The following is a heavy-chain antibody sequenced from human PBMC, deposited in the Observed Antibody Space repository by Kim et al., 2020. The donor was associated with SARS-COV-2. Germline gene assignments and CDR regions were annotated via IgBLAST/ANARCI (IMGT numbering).Heavy chain of an antibody. Sequence: SVKVSCKASGGTFSSYAISWVRQAPGQGLEWMGGIIPIFGTANYAQKFQGRVTITADESTSTAYMELSSLRSEDTAVYYCARDRAGPYSSGWYPSDYWGQGTLVTVSS. CDR1: GGTFSSYA. CDR3: ARDRAGPYSSGWYPSDY. V-gene: IGHV1-69*13. D-gene: IGHD6-19*01. CDR2: IIPIFGTA. J-gene: IGHJ4*02.